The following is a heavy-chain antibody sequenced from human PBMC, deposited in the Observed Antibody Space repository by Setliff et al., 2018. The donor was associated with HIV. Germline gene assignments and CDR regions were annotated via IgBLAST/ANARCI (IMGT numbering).Heavy chain of an antibody. Sequence: KPSETLSLTCAVSGGSTSRGGYSWSWIRQPPGKGLEWIGYIYHSGSTYYNPSLKSRVTISVDRSKNQFSLKLSSVTAADTAVYFCARGPLKWTFDPWGQGTTVTVSS. D-gene: IGHD1-26*01. CDR1: GGSTSRGGYS. J-gene: IGHJ5*02. CDR3: ARGPLKWTFDP. CDR2: IYHSGST. V-gene: IGHV4-30-2*01.